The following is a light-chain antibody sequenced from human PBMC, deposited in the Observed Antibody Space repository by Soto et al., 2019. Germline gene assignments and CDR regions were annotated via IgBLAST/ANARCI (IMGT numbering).Light chain of an antibody. CDR1: SSDVGGYNY. J-gene: IGLJ2*01. V-gene: IGLV2-14*01. CDR3: SSYTSSSTHVV. Sequence: QSALTQPASVSGSPGQSITMSCTGTSSDVGGYNYVSWYQQHAGKAPKLRIYDVSNRPSGVSNRFSGSKSGNTASLTISGLQAEDESDYYCSSYTSSSTHVVFGGGTKLTVL. CDR2: DVS.